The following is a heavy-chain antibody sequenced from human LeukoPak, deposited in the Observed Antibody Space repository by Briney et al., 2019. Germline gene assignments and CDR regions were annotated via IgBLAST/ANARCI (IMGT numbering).Heavy chain of an antibody. V-gene: IGHV4-4*07. CDR2: IYTSGST. Sequence: SETLSLTCTVSGGSISSYYWSWIRQSAGKGLEWIGRIYTSGSTNYNLSLKSRVTMSVDKSKNQLSLKLSSVTAAETAVYYCARETYYYGSGSRDYYMDVWGKGTTVTVSS. J-gene: IGHJ6*03. CDR3: ARETYYYGSGSRDYYMDV. D-gene: IGHD3-10*01. CDR1: GGSISSYY.